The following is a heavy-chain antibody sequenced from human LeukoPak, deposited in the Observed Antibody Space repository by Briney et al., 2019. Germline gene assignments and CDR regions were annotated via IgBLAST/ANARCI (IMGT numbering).Heavy chain of an antibody. D-gene: IGHD2-2*01. J-gene: IGHJ5*02. V-gene: IGHV1-2*02. Sequence: ASVKVSCKASGYTFTGYYMHWVRQAPGQGLEWMGWINPNSGGTNYAQKFQGRVTMTRGTSISTAYMELSRLRSDDTAVYYCARDPPNCSSTSCISWGQGTLVTVSS. CDR1: GYTFTGYY. CDR2: INPNSGGT. CDR3: ARDPPNCSSTSCIS.